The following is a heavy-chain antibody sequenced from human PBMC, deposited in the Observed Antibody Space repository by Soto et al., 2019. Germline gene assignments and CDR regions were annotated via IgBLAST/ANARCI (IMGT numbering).Heavy chain of an antibody. CDR3: ARRAETNGWNGFGADKYYFDF. J-gene: IGHJ4*02. Sequence: QVQLVQSGAEVRKPGASVKVSCEASGYTFTSYDIYWVRQATGQGHEWMGWMNPNTGNSGYAQKFQGRVTMTSDTSISTAHMELSSLRSEDTAVYYCARRAETNGWNGFGADKYYFDFWGQGTLVTVSS. CDR2: MNPNTGNS. D-gene: IGHD1-1*01. CDR1: GYTFTSYD. V-gene: IGHV1-8*01.